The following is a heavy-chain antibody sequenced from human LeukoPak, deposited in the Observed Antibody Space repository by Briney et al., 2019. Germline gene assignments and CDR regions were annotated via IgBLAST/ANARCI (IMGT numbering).Heavy chain of an antibody. CDR1: GFTLSSYS. Sequence: GGSLRLSCAASGFTLSSYSMNWVRQAPGKGLERVSSISSSSSYIYYADSVKGRFTISRDNAKNSLYLQMNSLRAEDTAVYYCARDRVVRGVIITWPVFDYWGQGTLVTVSS. CDR3: ARDRVVRGVIITWPVFDY. V-gene: IGHV3-21*01. D-gene: IGHD3-10*01. J-gene: IGHJ4*02. CDR2: ISSSSSYI.